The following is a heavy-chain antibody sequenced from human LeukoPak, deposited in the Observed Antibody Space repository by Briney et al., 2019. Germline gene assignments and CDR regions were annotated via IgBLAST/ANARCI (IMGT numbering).Heavy chain of an antibody. V-gene: IGHV1-8*02. CDR2: MNPNSGNT. Sequence: ASVKVSCKASGGTFSSYAISWVRQATGQGLEWMGWMNPNSGNTGYAQKFQGRVTMTRNTSISTAYMELSSLRSEDTAVYYCARTGYSSSWYDAFDIWGQGTMVTVSS. CDR3: ARTGYSSSWYDAFDI. CDR1: GGTFSSYA. D-gene: IGHD6-13*01. J-gene: IGHJ3*02.